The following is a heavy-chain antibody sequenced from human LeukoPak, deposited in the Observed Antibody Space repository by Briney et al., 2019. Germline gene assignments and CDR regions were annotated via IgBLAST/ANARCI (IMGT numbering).Heavy chain of an antibody. CDR1: GFTFNNHW. CDR2: IKTDGSEK. V-gene: IGHV3-7*01. J-gene: IGHJ4*02. CDR3: ARLTRQLSGSNNDY. Sequence: GGSLRLSCVVSGFTFNNHWMSWVRQAPGKGPEWVATIKTDGSEKYYVDSVKGRFTVSRDNAKNSLYLQMNSLRAEDTAVYYCARLTRQLSGSNNDYWGQGTLVTVSS. D-gene: IGHD3-10*01.